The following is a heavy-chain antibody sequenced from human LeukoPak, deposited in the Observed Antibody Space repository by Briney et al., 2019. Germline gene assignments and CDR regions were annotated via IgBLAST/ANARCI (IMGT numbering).Heavy chain of an antibody. Sequence: SETLSLTCTVSGGSISSYYWNWIRQPPGKRLEWIGYISNSGGTNYNPSLKSRVSISVDTSKNQFSLKLSSVTTADTAVYYCARQRIYDSSAYYYWWGQGALVTVSS. D-gene: IGHD3-22*01. V-gene: IGHV4-59*01. CDR1: GGSISSYY. CDR2: ISNSGGT. CDR3: ARQRIYDSSAYYYW. J-gene: IGHJ4*02.